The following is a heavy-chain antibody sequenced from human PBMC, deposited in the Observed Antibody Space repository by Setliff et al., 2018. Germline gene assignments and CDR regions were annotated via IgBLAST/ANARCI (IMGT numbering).Heavy chain of an antibody. D-gene: IGHD1-7*01. CDR3: ARTGTYRYFDS. CDR1: GASINSGSNY. J-gene: IGHJ4*02. CDR2: IHYRGTT. V-gene: IGHV4-39*01. Sequence: PSETLSLTCTVSGASINSGSNYWGWIRQPPGKGLEWIGRIHYRGTTYSNASLASRLTLSVDTSKNQFSLKLTSVTAADTAVYYCARTGTYRYFDSWGQGLRVTASS.